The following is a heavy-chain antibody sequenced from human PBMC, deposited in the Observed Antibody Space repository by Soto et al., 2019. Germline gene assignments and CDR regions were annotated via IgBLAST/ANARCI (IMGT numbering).Heavy chain of an antibody. V-gene: IGHV4-59*01. CDR1: GGSISSYY. CDR2: IYYSGST. J-gene: IGHJ3*02. D-gene: IGHD3-10*01. Sequence: PSETLSLTCTVSGGSISSYYWSWIRQPPGKGLEWIGYIYYSGSTNYNPSLKSRVTISVDTSKNQFSLKLSSVTAADTAVYYCARARGSGSYYNDFAFDIWGQGTMVTVSS. CDR3: ARARGSGSYYNDFAFDI.